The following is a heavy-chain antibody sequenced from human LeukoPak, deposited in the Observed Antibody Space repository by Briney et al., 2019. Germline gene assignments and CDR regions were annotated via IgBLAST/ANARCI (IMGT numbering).Heavy chain of an antibody. Sequence: GGSLRLSCVASGFTFSSFEMSWVRQAPGKGLEWVSYISSDSITVFYADSVKGRFTISRDNAKNSLYLQMNSLRAEDTALYYCARTTSSSVLWGQGTLVTVSS. CDR3: ARTTSSSVL. CDR2: ISSDSITV. J-gene: IGHJ4*02. CDR1: GFTFSSFE. V-gene: IGHV3-48*03. D-gene: IGHD6-6*01.